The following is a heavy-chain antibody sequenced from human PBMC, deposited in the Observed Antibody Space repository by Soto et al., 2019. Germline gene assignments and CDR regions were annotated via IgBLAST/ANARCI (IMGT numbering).Heavy chain of an antibody. J-gene: IGHJ5*02. CDR3: ARGDKRITIFGVVLTPNWFDP. Sequence: SETLSLTCAAYGGSFSGYYWSWIRQPPGKGLEWIGEINHSGSTNYNPSLKSRVTISVDTSKNQFSLKLSSVAAADTAVYYCARGDKRITIFGVVLTPNWFDPWGQGTLVTVSS. D-gene: IGHD3-3*01. CDR1: GGSFSGYY. CDR2: INHSGST. V-gene: IGHV4-34*01.